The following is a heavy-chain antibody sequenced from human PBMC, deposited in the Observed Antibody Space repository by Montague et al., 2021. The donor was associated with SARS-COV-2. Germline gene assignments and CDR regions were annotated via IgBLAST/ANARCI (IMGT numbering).Heavy chain of an antibody. CDR3: ARVKKDGFNWGLDY. V-gene: IGHV4-59*01. J-gene: IGHJ4*02. D-gene: IGHD5-24*01. CDR2: ISHSGST. Sequence: SETLSLTCSVSSGSISDYYWSWIRQPPGEGLEWIGYISHSGSTNYNPSLKSRVIMSLDMSKNDFSLTLNSVTAADTAVYFCARVKKDGFNWGLDYWGQGTLVTVSS. CDR1: SGSISDYY.